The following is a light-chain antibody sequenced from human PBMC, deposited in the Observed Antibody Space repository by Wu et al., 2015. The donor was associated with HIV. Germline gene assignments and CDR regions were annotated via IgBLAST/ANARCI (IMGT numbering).Light chain of an antibody. J-gene: IGKJ1*01. V-gene: IGKV3-15*01. CDR1: QSVSGN. Sequence: EIVMTQSPVILSVSPGERATLSCRASQSVSGNLAWYQQKLGQAPRLLIYGASTRATDIPDRFSGSGSETEFTLTISSLQSEDFAVYYCHQYHNWPPWTFGQGTKVEIK. CDR3: HQYHNWPPWT. CDR2: GAS.